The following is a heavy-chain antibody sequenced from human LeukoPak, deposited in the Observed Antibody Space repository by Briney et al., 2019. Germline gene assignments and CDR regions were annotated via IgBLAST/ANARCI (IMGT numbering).Heavy chain of an antibody. V-gene: IGHV4-61*02. CDR2: IYTSGST. D-gene: IGHD3-22*01. Sequence: SEILSLTCTVSGGSISSGSYYWSWIRQPAGKGLEWIGRIYTSGSTNYNPSLKSRVTISVDTSKDQFSLKLSSVTAADTAVYYCARTLYYYDSSGYDTFDYWGQGTLVTVSS. CDR1: GGSISSGSYY. CDR3: ARTLYYYDSSGYDTFDY. J-gene: IGHJ4*02.